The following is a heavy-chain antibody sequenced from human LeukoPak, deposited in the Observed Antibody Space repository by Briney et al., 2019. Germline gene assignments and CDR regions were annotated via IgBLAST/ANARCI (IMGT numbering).Heavy chain of an antibody. Sequence: PGGSLRLSCAASGFTFSSYWMHWVRQVPGKGLVWVSRINSDGSSTTYADSVKGRFSISRDNAKNTLYLQMNSLRAEDTAVYYCARVSGSSWYYFDYWGQGTLVTVSS. D-gene: IGHD6-13*01. J-gene: IGHJ4*02. CDR3: ARVSGSSWYYFDY. CDR2: INSDGSST. V-gene: IGHV3-74*01. CDR1: GFTFSSYW.